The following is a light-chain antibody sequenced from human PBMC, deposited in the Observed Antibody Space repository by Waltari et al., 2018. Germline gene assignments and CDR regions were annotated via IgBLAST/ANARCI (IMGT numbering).Light chain of an antibody. Sequence: SYELTQPPSVSVSPGQTASITCSGDKLGDKYACWHQQKPGQSPVLVIYQDSKWPSGIPERFSGSNSGNTATLTISGTQAMDEADYYCQAWDSSTVVFGGGTKLTVL. CDR2: QDS. J-gene: IGLJ2*01. CDR3: QAWDSSTVV. CDR1: KLGDKY. V-gene: IGLV3-1*01.